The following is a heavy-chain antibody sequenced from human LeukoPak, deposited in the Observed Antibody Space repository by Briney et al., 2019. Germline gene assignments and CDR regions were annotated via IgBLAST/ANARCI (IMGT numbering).Heavy chain of an antibody. CDR2: IYCSGST. Sequence: SETLSLTCTVSGGSISSSSYYWGWIRQPPGKGLEWNGSIYCSGSTYYNPSLKSRVTISVDTYKNQFSLKLSSVAAADTAVYYCARGLGGSGSYLFDYWGQGTLVTVSS. D-gene: IGHD3-10*01. J-gene: IGHJ4*02. V-gene: IGHV4-39*01. CDR1: GGSISSSSYY. CDR3: ARGLGGSGSYLFDY.